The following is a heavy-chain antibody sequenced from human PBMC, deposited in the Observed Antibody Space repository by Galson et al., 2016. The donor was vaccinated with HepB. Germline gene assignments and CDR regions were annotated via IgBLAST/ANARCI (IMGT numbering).Heavy chain of an antibody. CDR2: ISGSGETT. CDR3: AKRALKGGPSWYFDL. CDR1: GFPFRSYA. J-gene: IGHJ2*01. D-gene: IGHD3-16*01. V-gene: IGHV3-23*01. Sequence: SLRLSCAASGFPFRSYAMNWVRQAPGKGLEWVSGISGSGETTYYADSVRGRFTISRVNSNNTVYLHMNSLRGEDTAIYYCAKRALKGGPSWYFDLWGRGTLVTVSS.